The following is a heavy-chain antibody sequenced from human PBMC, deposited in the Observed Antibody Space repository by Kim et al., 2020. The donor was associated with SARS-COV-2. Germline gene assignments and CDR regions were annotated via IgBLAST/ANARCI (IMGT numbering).Heavy chain of an antibody. V-gene: IGHV3-23*01. J-gene: IGHJ4*02. CDR1: GFTFSSYA. Sequence: GGSLRLSCAASGFTFSSYAMSWVRQAPGTGQGRVSSISGNGGRTYYSDPVQGRFTISRDNSKNNLFLQMHNLIAEDTAAYYCATGAGAPIFFVYWGQGT. D-gene: IGHD6-19*01. CDR2: ISGNGGRT. CDR3: ATGAGAPIFFVY.